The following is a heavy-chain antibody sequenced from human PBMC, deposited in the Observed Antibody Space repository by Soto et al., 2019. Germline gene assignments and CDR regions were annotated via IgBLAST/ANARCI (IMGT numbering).Heavy chain of an antibody. Sequence: QVQLVQSGAEVKKPGASVKVSCKASGYTFTSYAMHWVRQAPGQRLEWMGWINAGNGNTKYSQKFQGRVTITRDTSASTAYMELSSMRSEDTAVYYCARDRHSSSWYGYNWFDPWGQGTLVTVSS. CDR3: ARDRHSSSWYGYNWFDP. V-gene: IGHV1-3*01. J-gene: IGHJ5*02. CDR1: GYTFTSYA. CDR2: INAGNGNT. D-gene: IGHD6-13*01.